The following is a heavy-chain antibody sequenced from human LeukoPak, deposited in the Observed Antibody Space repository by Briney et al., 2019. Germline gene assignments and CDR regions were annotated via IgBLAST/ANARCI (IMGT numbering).Heavy chain of an antibody. CDR2: MYYSGST. Sequence: SDTLPHPCTVSGVSISILESYYPWIRQPPGKGLEWIGSMYYSGSTYYNPSLKSRVTISVDTSKNQFSLKLNSVTAAEPAVYFCAPPPPRDLGSSGGYKRWVDSWGQGTLVTVSS. V-gene: IGHV4-39*01. J-gene: IGHJ5*01. CDR1: GVSISILESY. CDR3: APPPPRDLGSSGGYKRWVDS. D-gene: IGHD2-15*01.